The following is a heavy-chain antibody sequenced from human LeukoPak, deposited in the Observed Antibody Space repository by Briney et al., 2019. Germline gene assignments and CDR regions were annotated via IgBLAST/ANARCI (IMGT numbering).Heavy chain of an antibody. V-gene: IGHV4-4*02. Sequence: SETLSLTCAVSGGSISTNNWWHWVRQSPGKGLEWIGEIYHNGNTNYNPSLKSRVTMSVDTSKNQFSLKLSSVTAADTAVYYCARTMTTVTYDAFDIWGQGTMVTVSS. CDR3: ARTMTTVTYDAFDI. CDR2: IYHNGNT. J-gene: IGHJ3*02. CDR1: GGSISTNNW. D-gene: IGHD4-17*01.